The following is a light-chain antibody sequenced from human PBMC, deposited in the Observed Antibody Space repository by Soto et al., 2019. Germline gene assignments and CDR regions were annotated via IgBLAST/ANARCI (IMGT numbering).Light chain of an antibody. CDR3: AAWDDSLNGVT. Sequence: QSVLSQPPSASGTPGQTVTISCSGSNSNIGTKTVNWFQHLPGTAPKLLMYSNNQRPSGVPDRFSGSKSGASASLVISGLQSKDDGDYYCAAWDDSLNGVTFGGGTKLTVL. V-gene: IGLV1-44*01. CDR2: SNN. J-gene: IGLJ2*01. CDR1: NSNIGTKT.